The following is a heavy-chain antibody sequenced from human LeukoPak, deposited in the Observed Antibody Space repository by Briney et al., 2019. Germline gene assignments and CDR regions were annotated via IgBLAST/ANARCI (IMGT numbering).Heavy chain of an antibody. D-gene: IGHD6-6*01. CDR2: INHSGST. CDR3: AREYSSSSPHDY. J-gene: IGHJ4*02. Sequence: PSETLSLTCAVYGGSFSGYYWSWIRQPPGKGLEWIGEINHSGSTNYNPPLKSRVTISVDTSKNQFSLKLSSVTAADTAVYYCAREYSSSSPHDYWGQGTLVTVSS. V-gene: IGHV4-34*01. CDR1: GGSFSGYY.